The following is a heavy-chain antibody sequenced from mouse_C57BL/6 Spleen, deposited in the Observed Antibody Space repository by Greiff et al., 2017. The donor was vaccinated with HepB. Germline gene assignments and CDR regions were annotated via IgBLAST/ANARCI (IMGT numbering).Heavy chain of an antibody. D-gene: IGHD2-10*01. J-gene: IGHJ4*01. CDR2: ISDGGSYT. CDR1: GFTFSSYA. Sequence: EVKLVESGGGLMKPGGSLKLSCAASGFTFSSYAMSWVRQTPEKRLEWVATISDGGSYTYYPDNVKGRFTISRDNAKNNLYLQMSHLKSEDTAMYYCARDPYYDDYSYYYAMDYWGQGTSVTVSS. V-gene: IGHV5-4*01. CDR3: ARDPYYDDYSYYYAMDY.